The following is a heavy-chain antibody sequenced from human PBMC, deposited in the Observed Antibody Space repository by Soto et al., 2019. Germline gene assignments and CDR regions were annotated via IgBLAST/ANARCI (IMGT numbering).Heavy chain of an antibody. CDR3: ARHRPHGGYYGMAV. CDR1: GGSISSGGYY. J-gene: IGHJ6*02. V-gene: IGHV4-31*03. Sequence: QVQLQESGPGLVKPSQTLSLTCTVSGGSISSGGYYWSWIRQHPGKGLEWIGYIYYSGSTYYNPCRQRRVTIAVDTSKNQSSLKLSSVTAAHTAVYYCARHRPHGGYYGMAVRGQGTTVTVPS. CDR2: IYYSGST. D-gene: IGHD3-16*01.